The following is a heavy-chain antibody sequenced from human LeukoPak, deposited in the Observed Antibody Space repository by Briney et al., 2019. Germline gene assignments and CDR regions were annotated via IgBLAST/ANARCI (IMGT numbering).Heavy chain of an antibody. J-gene: IGHJ4*02. D-gene: IGHD3-16*02. Sequence: SETLSLTCTVSGYSISSGYYWGWIRQPPGKGLEWIGSIYHSGSTYYNPSLKSRVTISVDTSKNQFSLKLSSVTAADTAVYYCARVTDYVWGSYRYEGGYYFDYWGQGTLVTVSS. CDR1: GYSISSGYY. CDR2: IYHSGST. CDR3: ARVTDYVWGSYRYEGGYYFDY. V-gene: IGHV4-38-2*02.